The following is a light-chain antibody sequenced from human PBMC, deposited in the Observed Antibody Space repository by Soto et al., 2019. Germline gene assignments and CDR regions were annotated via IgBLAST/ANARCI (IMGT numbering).Light chain of an antibody. V-gene: IGLV1-51*01. J-gene: IGLJ1*01. CDR3: GTWDNSLSAYV. CDR2: DNN. Sequence: QSVLTQPPSVSAAPGQKVTISCSGGGSNIGNNCVSWYQQLPGTAPKLLIYDNNRRPSGIPDRFSGSKSGTSATLGITGLQTGDEADYYCGTWDNSLSAYVFGTGTKVTVL. CDR1: GSNIGNNC.